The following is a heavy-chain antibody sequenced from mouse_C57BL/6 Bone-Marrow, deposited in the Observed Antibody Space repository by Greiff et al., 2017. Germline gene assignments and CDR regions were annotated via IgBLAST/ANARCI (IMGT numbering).Heavy chain of an antibody. CDR3: ARDDYGAWFAY. CDR2: INPNNGGT. V-gene: IGHV1-26*01. CDR1: GYTFTDYY. Sequence: DVQLQESGPELVKPGASVKISCKASGYTFTDYYMNWVKQSHGKSLEWIGDINPNNGGTSYNQKFKGKATLTVDKSSSTAYMELRSLTSEDSAVYYCARDDYGAWFAYWGQGTLVTVSA. J-gene: IGHJ3*01. D-gene: IGHD2-4*01.